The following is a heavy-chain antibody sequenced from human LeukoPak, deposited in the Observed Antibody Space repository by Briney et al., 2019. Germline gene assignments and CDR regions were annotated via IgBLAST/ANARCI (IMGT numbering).Heavy chain of an antibody. J-gene: IGHJ4*02. CDR3: ARDRSSGCDY. CDR2: IDQNGRNR. V-gene: IGHV3-7*01. D-gene: IGHD6-19*01. CDR1: GFTFTNYW. Sequence: GGSLRLSCAASGFTFTNYWMTWVRQAPGKGLEWVANIDQNGRNRYYVDSVKGRFIISRDNAKNSLFLQMNSLRAEDRAVYYCARDRSSGCDYWGQGILVTVAS.